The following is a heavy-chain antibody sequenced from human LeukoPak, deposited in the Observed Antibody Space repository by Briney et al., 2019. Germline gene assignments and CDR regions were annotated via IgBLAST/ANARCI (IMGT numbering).Heavy chain of an antibody. Sequence: SETLSLTCTVSGGSISTSNYYWSWIRQPPGKGLEWIGEITHSGSTNYNPSLKSRVTISVDTSKNQFSLKLSSVTAADTAVYYCARSGGPLNWFDPWGQGTLVTVSS. CDR2: ITHSGST. CDR3: ARSGGPLNWFDP. CDR1: GGSISTSNYY. J-gene: IGHJ5*02. V-gene: IGHV4-39*07.